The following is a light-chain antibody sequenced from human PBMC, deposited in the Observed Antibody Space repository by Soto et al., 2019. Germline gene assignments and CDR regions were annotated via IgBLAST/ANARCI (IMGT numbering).Light chain of an antibody. V-gene: IGLV2-14*01. Sequence: QSVLTQPPSASGSPGQSITISCTGTSSDVGGYNYVSWYQQHPGKAPKLMIYDVSNRPSGVSNRFSGSKSGNTASLTISGLQAEDEADYYCSSSTNSSPLFGGGTKLTVL. CDR1: SSDVGGYNY. CDR2: DVS. J-gene: IGLJ2*01. CDR3: SSSTNSSPL.